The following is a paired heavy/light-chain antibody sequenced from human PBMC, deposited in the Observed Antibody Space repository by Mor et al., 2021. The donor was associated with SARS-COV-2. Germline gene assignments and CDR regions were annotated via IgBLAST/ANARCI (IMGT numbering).Light chain of an antibody. V-gene: IGKV4-1*01. Sequence: DIVMTQSPDSLAVSLGERATINCKSSQSVLYSSNNKNYLAWYQQKPGQPPKLLIYWASTRESGVPDRFSGSGSGTDFTLTISSLQAEDVAVYYCQQYYSCPVTFGGGTKVEIK. J-gene: IGKJ4*01. CDR1: QSVLYSSNNKNY. CDR3: QQYYSCPVT. CDR2: WAS.
Heavy chain of an antibody. CDR2: ISGSGGDT. J-gene: IGHJ2*01. V-gene: IGHV3-23*01. CDR1: GFTFSSYA. D-gene: IGHD2-8*01. CDR3: AKDPQMVPSYWYFDL. Sequence: EVQLLESGGGLVQPGGSLRLSCAASGFTFSSYAMSWVRQAPGKGLEWVSAISGSGGDTDYADSVKGRFTISRDNSKKKLYLQMNSLRAEDTAVYYCAKDPQMVPSYWYFDLWGRGTLVTVSS.